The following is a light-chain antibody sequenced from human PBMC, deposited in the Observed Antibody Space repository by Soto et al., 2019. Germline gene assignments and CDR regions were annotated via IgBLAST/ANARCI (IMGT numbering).Light chain of an antibody. J-gene: IGKJ1*01. CDR2: GAS. V-gene: IGKV3-20*01. CDR1: QSVSSY. Sequence: EIVLTQSPATLSLSPGERATLSCRASQSVSSYLAWYQQNPGQAPRLLIYGASSRATGIPDRFSGSGSGTDFTLTISRLEPEDFAVYYCQQYGSSPWTFGQGTKVDI. CDR3: QQYGSSPWT.